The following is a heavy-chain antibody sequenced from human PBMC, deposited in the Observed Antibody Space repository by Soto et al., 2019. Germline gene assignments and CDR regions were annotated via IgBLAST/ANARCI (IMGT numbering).Heavy chain of an antibody. CDR1: GGSIIRVAFY. CDR3: AGSTTTRPLFHY. Sequence: SETLSLTCTVSGGSIIRVAFYWNWVRQHPVKGLEWIGYIYYTGSAYYNPSLKSRVTISVDTSKNQFSLNLNSVTAADAAIYYCAGSTTTRPLFHYWGQGALVTVSS. J-gene: IGHJ4*02. D-gene: IGHD6-6*01. CDR2: IYYTGSA. V-gene: IGHV4-31*03.